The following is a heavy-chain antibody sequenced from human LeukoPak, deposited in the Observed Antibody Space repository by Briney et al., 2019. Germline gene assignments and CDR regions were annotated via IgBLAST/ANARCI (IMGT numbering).Heavy chain of an antibody. D-gene: IGHD2-15*01. V-gene: IGHV3-7*01. CDR3: AKDRGGSTYYPFLSYFFDY. CDR2: IKQDGYEK. Sequence: GGSLRLSCAASGFTFSGYWMSWVRQTPEKGLEWVANIKQDGYEKYYVDSVKGRFTISRDNSKNTLYLQMNSLRAEDTAVYYCAKDRGGSTYYPFLSYFFDYWGQGTLVTVSS. CDR1: GFTFSGYW. J-gene: IGHJ4*02.